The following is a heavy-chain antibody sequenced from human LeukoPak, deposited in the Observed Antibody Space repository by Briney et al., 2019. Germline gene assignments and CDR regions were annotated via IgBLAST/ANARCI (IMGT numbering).Heavy chain of an antibody. Sequence: PSETLSLTCTVSGGSISSFYWSWIRQPAGKGLQWIGYIYYSGITKYNPSLKSRVTMSVDTSKNQFSLKLSSVTAADTAVYYCASGGYSGYVFYYWGQGTLVTVSS. CDR2: IYYSGIT. CDR3: ASGGYSGYVFYY. J-gene: IGHJ4*02. D-gene: IGHD5-12*01. V-gene: IGHV4-59*01. CDR1: GGSISSFY.